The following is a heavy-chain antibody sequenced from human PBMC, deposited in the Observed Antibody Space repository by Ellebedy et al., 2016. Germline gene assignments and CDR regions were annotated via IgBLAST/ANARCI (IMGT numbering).Heavy chain of an antibody. Sequence: SETLSLXCTVSGGSISSYYWSWIRQPAGKGLEWIGRIYSGGTTNYNPSLKSRVTMSVDTSKNQFSLNLDSVTAADTAIYYCAIQNGYNYYMDVWGKGTTVTVSS. V-gene: IGHV4-4*07. CDR1: GGSISSYY. J-gene: IGHJ6*03. CDR3: AIQNGYNYYMDV. D-gene: IGHD5-18*01. CDR2: IYSGGTT.